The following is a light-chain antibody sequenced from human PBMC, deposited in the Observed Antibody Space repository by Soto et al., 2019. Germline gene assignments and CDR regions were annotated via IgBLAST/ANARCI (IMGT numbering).Light chain of an antibody. J-gene: IGKJ1*01. V-gene: IGKV3-20*01. Sequence: DIVLPQYPATLSLSPGERSTLSCMASQRVDNNYLAWYQQKPGQAPRPLIYAASNRAPGIPDRFRGSGSGTDFSLTISRLEPEDYAVYYCQQYAVSPWTFGQGSIVDIK. CDR1: QRVDNNY. CDR2: AAS. CDR3: QQYAVSPWT.